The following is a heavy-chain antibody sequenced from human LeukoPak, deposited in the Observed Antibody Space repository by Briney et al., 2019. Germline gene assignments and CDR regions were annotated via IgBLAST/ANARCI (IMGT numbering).Heavy chain of an antibody. Sequence: SETLSLTCTVSGASISSSNWNWIRQAPGKGLEWIGYITFSGGTNYHPSLRSRVTISLDISKNQFSLKLTSVTAADTAIYYCARDSVYATNWYDPWGQGTLVTVSS. CDR1: GASISSSN. CDR2: ITFSGGT. D-gene: IGHD2-8*01. CDR3: ARDSVYATNWYDP. V-gene: IGHV4-59*01. J-gene: IGHJ5*02.